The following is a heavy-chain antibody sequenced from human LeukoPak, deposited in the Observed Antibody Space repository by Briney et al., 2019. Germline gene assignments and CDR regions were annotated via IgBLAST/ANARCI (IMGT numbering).Heavy chain of an antibody. J-gene: IGHJ4*02. CDR3: ASVDYYDSSGSDY. CDR2: IFYSGST. CDR1: GGSIRSGGYY. Sequence: SETLSLTCSVSGGSIRSGGYYWSWIRQHPGKGLEWIGYIFYSGSTYYNPSLKSRVTISVDTSKNQFSLKLSSVTAADTAVYYCASVDYYDSSGSDYWGQGTLVTVSS. D-gene: IGHD3-22*01. V-gene: IGHV4-31*03.